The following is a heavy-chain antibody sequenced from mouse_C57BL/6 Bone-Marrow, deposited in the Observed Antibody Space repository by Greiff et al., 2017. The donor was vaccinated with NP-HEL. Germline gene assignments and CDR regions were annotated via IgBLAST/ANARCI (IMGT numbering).Heavy chain of an antibody. V-gene: IGHV5-4*03. CDR1: GFTFSSYA. CDR3: ARIYYYGSSHYWYFDV. J-gene: IGHJ1*03. CDR2: ISDGGSYT. D-gene: IGHD1-1*01. Sequence: EVNVVESGGGLVKPGGSLKLSCAASGFTFSSYAMSWVRQTPEKRLEWVATISDGGSYTYYPDNVKGRFTISRDNAKNNLYLQMSHLKSEDTAMYYCARIYYYGSSHYWYFDVWGTGTTVTVSS.